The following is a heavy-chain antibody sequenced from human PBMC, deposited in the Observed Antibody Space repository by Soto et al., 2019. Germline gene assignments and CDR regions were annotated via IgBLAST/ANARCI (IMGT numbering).Heavy chain of an antibody. V-gene: IGHV1-2*02. J-gene: IGHJ4*02. CDR2: INTNSGGT. CDR1: GYTFTGYY. Sequence: GASVKVSCKASGYTFTGYYIHWVRQAPGQGLEWMWWINTNSGGTNYAQKFQGRVTMTRDTSISTAYMELSRLTSDDTAVYYCARTQTNNYWRRGTLVTVCS. CDR3: ARTQTNNY.